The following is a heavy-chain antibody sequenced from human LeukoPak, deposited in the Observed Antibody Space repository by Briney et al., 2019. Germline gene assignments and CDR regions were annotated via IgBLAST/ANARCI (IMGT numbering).Heavy chain of an antibody. CDR3: ARAPGSYDAFDI. Sequence: SETLSLTCTVSGGSISSYYCSWIRQPPGKGLEWIGYIYYSGSTNYNPSLKSRVTISVDTSKNQFSLKLSSVTAADTAVYYCARAPGSYDAFDIWGQGTMVTVSS. D-gene: IGHD2-15*01. CDR2: IYYSGST. CDR1: GGSISSYY. V-gene: IGHV4-59*01. J-gene: IGHJ3*02.